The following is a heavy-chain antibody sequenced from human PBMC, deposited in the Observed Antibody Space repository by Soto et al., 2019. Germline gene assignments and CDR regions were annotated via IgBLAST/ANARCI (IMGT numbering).Heavy chain of an antibody. J-gene: IGHJ6*03. CDR2: VSGSGGAT. Sequence: PGGSLRLSCACSGFTFSNYGMTWVRQAAGKGLEWVSAVSGSGGATYYADSVKGRFTISKDMSKDTVYLQMNRLRAVDSAVYYCANVGTGYAIYYIDVWGKGTTVTVSS. V-gene: IGHV3-23*01. CDR1: GFTFSNYG. CDR3: ANVGTGYAIYYIDV. D-gene: IGHD3-9*01.